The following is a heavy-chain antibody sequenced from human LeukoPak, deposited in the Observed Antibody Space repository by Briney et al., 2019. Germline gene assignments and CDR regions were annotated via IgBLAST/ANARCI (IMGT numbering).Heavy chain of an antibody. CDR2: IYYSGST. J-gene: IGHJ6*03. D-gene: IGHD3-10*01. CDR3: ARLSGSGSYFETNYYYYYYMDV. CDR1: GGSISSYY. Sequence: SETLSPTCTVSGGSISSYYWSWIRQPPGKRLEWIGYIYYSGSTHYNPSLRSRVTMSVDTSKNQFSLKLTSVTAADTAVYYCARLSGSGSYFETNYYYYYYMDVWGKGTTVTISS. V-gene: IGHV4-59*12.